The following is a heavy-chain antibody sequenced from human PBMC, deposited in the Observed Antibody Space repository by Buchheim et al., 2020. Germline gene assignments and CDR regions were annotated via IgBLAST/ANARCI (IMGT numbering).Heavy chain of an antibody. CDR2: IIPILGIA. Sequence: QVQLVQSGAEMKKPGSSVKVSCKASGGTFSSYAISWVRQAPGQGLEWMGRIIPILGIANYAQKFQGRVTITADKSTSTAYMELSSLRSEDTAVYYCAGQKGYYYDSSGYYLRVWGQGTL. J-gene: IGHJ4*02. CDR1: GGTFSSYA. D-gene: IGHD3-22*01. CDR3: AGQKGYYYDSSGYYLRV. V-gene: IGHV1-69*09.